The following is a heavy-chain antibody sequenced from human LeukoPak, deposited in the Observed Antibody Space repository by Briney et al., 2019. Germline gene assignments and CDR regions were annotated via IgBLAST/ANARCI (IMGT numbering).Heavy chain of an antibody. V-gene: IGHV4-38-2*01. D-gene: IGHD6-19*01. J-gene: IGHJ3*02. CDR2: IYHSGST. CDR1: GYSISSGYY. CDR3: ALAVAGTRDAFDI. Sequence: SETLSLTCAVSGYSISSGYYWGWIRPPPGKGLEWIGSIYHSGSTYYNPSLKSRVTISVDTSKNQFSLKLSSVTAADTAVYYCALAVAGTRDAFDIWGQGTMVTVSS.